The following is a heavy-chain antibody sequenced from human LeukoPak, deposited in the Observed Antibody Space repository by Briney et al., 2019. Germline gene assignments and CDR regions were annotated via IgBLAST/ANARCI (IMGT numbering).Heavy chain of an antibody. V-gene: IGHV4-39*01. J-gene: IGHJ4*02. CDR3: ARHGPPMQRQFYDS. D-gene: IGHD5-24*01. CDR1: GDSISGSSYY. CDR2: VYYTGST. Sequence: SETLSPTCTVSGDSISGSSYYWAWIRQPPGKGLEWIGSVYYTGSTYYMSSLKSRVSISADTSKNLFSLKVNPMTAADTAVYYCARHGPPMQRQFYDSWGQGTLVTVSS.